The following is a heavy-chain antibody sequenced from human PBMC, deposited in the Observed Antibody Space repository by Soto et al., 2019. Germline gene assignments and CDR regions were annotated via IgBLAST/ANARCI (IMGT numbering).Heavy chain of an antibody. CDR2: ISYDGSNK. CDR1: GFTFSSLG. J-gene: IGHJ4*02. Sequence: PGGSLRLSCAASGFTFSSLGMHWVRQAPGKGLEWVAVISYDGSNKYYADSVKGRFTISRDNSKNTLYLQMNSLRAEDTAVYYCAKDPYGSGSYWGDYWGQGTLVTVSS. V-gene: IGHV3-30*18. CDR3: AKDPYGSGSYWGDY. D-gene: IGHD3-10*01.